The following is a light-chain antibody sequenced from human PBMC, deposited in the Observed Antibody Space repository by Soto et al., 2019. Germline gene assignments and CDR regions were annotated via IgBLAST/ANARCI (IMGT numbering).Light chain of an antibody. Sequence: EIVMTQSPATLSVSPGERATLSCRASQSVSSNLAWYQQKPGQAPRLLIYGASTRATGIPARFSGSGSGTDFTLTISSLQPEDFATYYCQQSYMTFMYTFGQGTKVDIK. V-gene: IGKV3-15*01. CDR2: GAS. CDR3: QQSYMTFMYT. J-gene: IGKJ2*01. CDR1: QSVSSN.